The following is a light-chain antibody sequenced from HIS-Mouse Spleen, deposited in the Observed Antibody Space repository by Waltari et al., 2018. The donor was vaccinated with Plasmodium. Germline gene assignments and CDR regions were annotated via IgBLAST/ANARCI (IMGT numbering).Light chain of an antibody. CDR3: QQYNNWPPWT. CDR2: GAS. J-gene: IGKJ1*01. V-gene: IGKV3-15*01. Sequence: EIVMTQSPATLSVSPGARATLPCRASQCVSINLALYQQKPGQATRLLIYGASTRTTGIPARFSGSGSGTEFTLTISSLQSEDFAVDYCQQYNNWPPWTFGQGTKVEIK. CDR1: QCVSIN.